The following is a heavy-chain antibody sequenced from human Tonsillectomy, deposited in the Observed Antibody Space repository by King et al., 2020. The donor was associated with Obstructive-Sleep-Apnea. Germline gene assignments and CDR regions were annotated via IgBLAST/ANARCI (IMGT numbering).Heavy chain of an antibody. Sequence: VQLVESGGGVVQPGGSLRLSCAASGFTFSNYGMHWVRQAPGKGLEWVAFIRHDRSNMYYADSVKGRFTISRDNSKNTLDLQMNSLRTEDSALYYCAKVASSSAGYFDPWGQGTLVTVSS. CDR1: GFTFSNYG. V-gene: IGHV3-30*02. CDR3: AKVASSSAGYFDP. CDR2: IRHDRSNM. D-gene: IGHD6-13*01. J-gene: IGHJ5*02.